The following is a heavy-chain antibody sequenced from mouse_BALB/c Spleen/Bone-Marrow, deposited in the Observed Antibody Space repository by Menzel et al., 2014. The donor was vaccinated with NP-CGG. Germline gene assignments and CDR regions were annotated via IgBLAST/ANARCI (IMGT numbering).Heavy chain of an antibody. J-gene: IGHJ4*01. CDR2: IDPANGNT. V-gene: IGHV14-3*02. CDR1: GFNIKDTY. D-gene: IGHD1-1*01. Sequence: LVESGAELVEPGASVKLSCTASGFNIKDTYIHWVKQRPEQGLEWIGRIDPANGNTKYDPKFQGKATMTADTSSNTAYLQLSSLTSEDTAVYYCARRLRSAMDYWGQGTLVTVSS. CDR3: ARRLRSAMDY.